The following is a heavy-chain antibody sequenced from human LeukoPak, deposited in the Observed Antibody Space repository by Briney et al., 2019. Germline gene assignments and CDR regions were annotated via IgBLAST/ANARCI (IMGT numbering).Heavy chain of an antibody. CDR1: GYTFTGYF. CDR3: ARDSGYDSRNYYFYYMHV. J-gene: IGHJ6*03. Sequence: ASLKVSCKTSGYTFTGYFMHCVRQAPGEGLEWMGRINPNIGGTNSAQTFQGRVTMTRDTSISTAYMELSRLRSNDTAVYYCARDSGYDSRNYYFYYMHVWGKGTTVTVS. V-gene: IGHV1-2*06. D-gene: IGHD5-12*01. CDR2: INPNIGGT.